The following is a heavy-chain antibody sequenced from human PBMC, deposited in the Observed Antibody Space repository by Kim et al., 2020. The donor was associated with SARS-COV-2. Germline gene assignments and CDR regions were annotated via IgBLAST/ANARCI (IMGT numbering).Heavy chain of an antibody. CDR2: ISSSSSYI. V-gene: IGHV3-21*01. CDR3: ARDGIPGYCSGGSCYGFYYYYGMDG. CDR1: GFTFSSYS. J-gene: IGHJ6*02. D-gene: IGHD2-15*01. Sequence: GGSLRLSCAASGFTFSSYSMNWVRQAPGKGLEWFSSISSSSSYIYYADSVKGRFTISRDNAKNSLYLQMNSLRAEDTGVYYCARDGIPGYCSGGSCYGFYYYYGMDGWDQGTTVTVSS.